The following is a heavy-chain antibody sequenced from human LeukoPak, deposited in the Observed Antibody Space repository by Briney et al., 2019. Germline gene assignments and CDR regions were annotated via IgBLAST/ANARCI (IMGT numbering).Heavy chain of an antibody. CDR1: GFTFSSYG. Sequence: PGGSLRLSCAASGFTFSSYGMHWVRQAPGKGLEWVAVKSYDGSNKYYADSVKGRFTISRDNSKNTLYLQMNSLRAEDTAVYYCAMGPRLEYCSGGSCYDFCDYWGQGTLVTVSS. D-gene: IGHD2-15*01. CDR2: KSYDGSNK. V-gene: IGHV3-30*03. CDR3: AMGPRLEYCSGGSCYDFCDY. J-gene: IGHJ4*02.